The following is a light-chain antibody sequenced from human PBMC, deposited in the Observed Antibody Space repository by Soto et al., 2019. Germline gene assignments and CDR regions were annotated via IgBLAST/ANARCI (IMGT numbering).Light chain of an antibody. CDR2: KAY. V-gene: IGKV1-5*03. CDR3: QRYNSYPYT. J-gene: IGKJ2*01. Sequence: DIPMTQSPSTLSASVGDRVTITCRASQSISSWLAGYQQKPGKAPKSLIYKAYSFESGVPSRFSGSASGTEFTLTISSLQPDDFATYFCQRYNSYPYTFGQGTKLEIK. CDR1: QSISSW.